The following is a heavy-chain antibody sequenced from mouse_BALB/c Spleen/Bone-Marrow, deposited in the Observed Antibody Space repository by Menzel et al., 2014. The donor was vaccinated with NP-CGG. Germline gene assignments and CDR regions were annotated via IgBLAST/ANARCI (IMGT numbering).Heavy chain of an antibody. V-gene: IGHV2-9*02. Sequence: VKVVESGPGLVAPSQRLSIPCTVSGFSLTSYGVHWVRQPPGKGLEWLGVIWAGGSTNYNSALMSRLSISKDNSKSQVFLKMNSLQTDDTAMYYCARGFHLDYWGQGTTLTVSS. CDR1: GFSLTSYG. CDR3: ARGFHLDY. CDR2: IWAGGST. J-gene: IGHJ2*01. D-gene: IGHD1-2*01.